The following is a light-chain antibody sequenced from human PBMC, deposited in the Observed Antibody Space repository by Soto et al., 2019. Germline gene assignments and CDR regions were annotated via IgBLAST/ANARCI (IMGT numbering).Light chain of an antibody. J-gene: IGKJ4*01. CDR3: MQALQTPVT. V-gene: IGKV2-28*01. Sequence: EIVLTQSSLSLPVTPGEPASISCRSSQSLLHSDGYNYLDWYLQKPGQSPQLLIYSGSHPASGVPDRFSGSGLGTDFTLKISRVEAEDVGIYYCMQALQTPVTFGGGTKVEI. CDR1: QSLLHSDGYNY. CDR2: SGS.